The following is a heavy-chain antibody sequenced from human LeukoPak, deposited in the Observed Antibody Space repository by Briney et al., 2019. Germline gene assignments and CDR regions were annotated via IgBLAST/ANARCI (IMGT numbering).Heavy chain of an antibody. V-gene: IGHV3-23*01. Sequence: GGSLRLSCAASGFTFSTFAISWVRQAPGRGLEWVSAISRSGDSTYYADSVKGRFIISRDNFKNAVDLQMNSLRAEDTAIYYCAREETTVVTPGVDYWGQGTLVTVSS. D-gene: IGHD4-23*01. CDR1: GFTFSTFA. CDR3: AREETTVVTPGVDY. CDR2: ISRSGDST. J-gene: IGHJ4*02.